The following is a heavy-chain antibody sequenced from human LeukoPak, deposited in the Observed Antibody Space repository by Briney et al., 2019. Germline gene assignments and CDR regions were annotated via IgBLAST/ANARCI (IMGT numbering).Heavy chain of an antibody. Sequence: ASVKLSCNASGYTFTGYYMHWVRQAPGQGLEWMGWINPNSGGTNYAQKFQGRVTMTRDTSISTAYLELSRLRSDDTAVYYCARMVRDTAMVTPLDHWGQGTLVTVSS. V-gene: IGHV1-2*02. CDR3: ARMVRDTAMVTPLDH. CDR1: GYTFTGYY. D-gene: IGHD5-18*01. CDR2: INPNSGGT. J-gene: IGHJ4*02.